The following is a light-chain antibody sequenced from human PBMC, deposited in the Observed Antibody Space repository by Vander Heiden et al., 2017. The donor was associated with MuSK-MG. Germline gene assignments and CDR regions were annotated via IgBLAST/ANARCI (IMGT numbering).Light chain of an antibody. CDR1: QSVSNN. V-gene: IGKV3-15*01. J-gene: IGKJ1*01. CDR3: QQDDNLPPT. CDR2: GAS. Sequence: MVMTQSPATLSVSPGEGATLSCRASQSVSNNLAWYQQKPGQAPRLLIYGASTRATDIPARFSGSGSGTEFTLTISSLQSEDFAVYSCQQDDNLPPTFGQGTKVEIK.